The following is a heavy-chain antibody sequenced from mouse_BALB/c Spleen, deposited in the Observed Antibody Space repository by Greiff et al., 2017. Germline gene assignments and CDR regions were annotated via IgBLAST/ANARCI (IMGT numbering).Heavy chain of an antibody. CDR3: ARAEDYAWFAY. J-gene: IGHJ3*01. Sequence: EVQRVESGGGLVQPGGSLKLSCAASGFTFSSYGMSWVRQTPDKRLELVATINSNGGSTYYPDSVKGRFTISRDNAKNTLYLQMSSLKSEDTAMYYCARAEDYAWFAYWGQGTLVTVSA. D-gene: IGHD2-4*01. CDR1: GFTFSSYG. CDR2: INSNGGST. V-gene: IGHV5-6-3*01.